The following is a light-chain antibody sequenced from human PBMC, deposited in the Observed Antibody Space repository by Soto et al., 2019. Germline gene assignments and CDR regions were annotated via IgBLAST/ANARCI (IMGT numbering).Light chain of an antibody. CDR1: SPNIGTNA. J-gene: IGLJ2*01. CDR3: QSYDTSLRGPV. Sequence: QSVVTQTPSASGTPGQRVTISCSGSSPNIGTNAVNWCQQLPGTAPRLLIYSNDQRPPGVPDRFSGSKSGTSASLAISGLQSEDEADYFCQSYDTSLRGPVFGGGTKLTVL. CDR2: SND. V-gene: IGLV1-44*01.